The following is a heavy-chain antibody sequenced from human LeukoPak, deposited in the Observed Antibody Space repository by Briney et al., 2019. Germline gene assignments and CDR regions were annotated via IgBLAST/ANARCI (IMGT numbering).Heavy chain of an antibody. D-gene: IGHD2-2*01. J-gene: IGHJ4*02. CDR2: I. CDR1: GFTFSSYE. V-gene: IGHV3-48*03. CDR3: AREEGIVPAAKEVNYFDY. Sequence: PGGSLRLSCAASGFTFSSYEMNWVRQAPGKRLEWVSYIDSVKGRFTISRDNAKNSLYLQMNSLRAEDTAVYYCAREEGIVPAAKEVNYFDYWGQGTLVTVSS.